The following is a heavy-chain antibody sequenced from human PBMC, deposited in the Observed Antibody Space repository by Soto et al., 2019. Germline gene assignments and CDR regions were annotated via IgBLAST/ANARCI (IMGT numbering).Heavy chain of an antibody. CDR2: IYYTGNT. D-gene: IGHD3-22*01. Sequence: QVQLQESGPGLVKPSQTLSLTCTVSGASISGGDYYWTWIRQPPGKGLEWIGSIYYTGNTYSNPSLESRLSISVDPSNNQFALRLTSVTAPDTAIYYCARATYDSRTYYLDYWGQGTLVTDSS. J-gene: IGHJ4*02. CDR1: GASISGGDYY. V-gene: IGHV4-30-4*01. CDR3: ARATYDSRTYYLDY.